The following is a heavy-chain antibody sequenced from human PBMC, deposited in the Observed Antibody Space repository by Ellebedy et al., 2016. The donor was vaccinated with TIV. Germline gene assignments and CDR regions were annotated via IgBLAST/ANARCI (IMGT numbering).Heavy chain of an antibody. D-gene: IGHD1-26*01. J-gene: IGHJ4*02. V-gene: IGHV3-21*01. CDR3: ARGREATPPYYVDY. CDR1: GFTFSRYN. CDR2: ISSNTINI. Sequence: GESLKISCPASGFTFSRYNMNWVRQAPGKGLEWVSSISSNTINIYYADSVKGRFTISRHNAEESLYLQINSLRAEDTAVYYGARGREATPPYYVDYWGQGTLVTVSS.